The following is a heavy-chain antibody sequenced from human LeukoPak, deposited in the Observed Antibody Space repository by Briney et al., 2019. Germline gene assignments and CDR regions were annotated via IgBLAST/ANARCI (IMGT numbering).Heavy chain of an antibody. V-gene: IGHV3-21*01. CDR1: GFTFSSYS. CDR2: ISSSSSYI. J-gene: IGHJ1*01. Sequence: SGGCLRLSCAASGFTFSSYSMNWVRQAPGKGLEWVSSISSSSSYIYYADSVKGRFTISRDNAKNSLYLQMNSLRAEDTAVYYCARDTDGYGYFQHWGQGTLVTVSS. CDR3: ARDTDGYGYFQH. D-gene: IGHD6-13*01.